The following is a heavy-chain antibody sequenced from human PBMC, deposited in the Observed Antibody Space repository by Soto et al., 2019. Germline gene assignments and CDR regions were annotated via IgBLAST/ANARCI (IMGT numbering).Heavy chain of an antibody. J-gene: IGHJ4*02. CDR2: IYYSGST. Sequence: NPSETLSLTCTVSGGSISSGGYYWSWIRQHPGKGLEWIGYIYYSGSTYYNPSLKSRVTISVDTSKNQFSLKLSSVTAADTAVYYCARLLMVRGVIRLDYWGQGTLVTVSS. CDR1: GGSISSGGYY. D-gene: IGHD3-10*01. V-gene: IGHV4-31*03. CDR3: ARLLMVRGVIRLDY.